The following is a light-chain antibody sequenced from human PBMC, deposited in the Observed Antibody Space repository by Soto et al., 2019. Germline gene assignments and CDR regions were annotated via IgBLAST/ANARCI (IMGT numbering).Light chain of an antibody. J-gene: IGLJ3*02. V-gene: IGLV2-14*01. CDR3: SSYTSSSILWV. Sequence: QSVLTQPASVSGSPGQSITISCTGTSGDVGGYNYVSWYQQHPGKAPKLMIYDVSNRPSGVSNRFSGSKSGNTASLTISGLQAEDEVDYYCSSYTSSSILWVFGGGTKVTVL. CDR1: SGDVGGYNY. CDR2: DVS.